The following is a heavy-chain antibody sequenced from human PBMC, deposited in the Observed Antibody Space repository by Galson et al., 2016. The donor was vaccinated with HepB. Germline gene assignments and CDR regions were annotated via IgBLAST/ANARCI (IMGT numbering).Heavy chain of an antibody. CDR1: GYTFSSTYG. D-gene: IGHD1-26*01. CDR2: ISAYNGDT. J-gene: IGHJ4*02. V-gene: IGHV1-18*01. Sequence: SVKVSCKASGYTFSSTYGITWVRQAPGQGLEWMGWISAYNGDTNYAQKFRGRVTMTTDTSTSTAYMELRSLRGDDTAVYYCARTVGAMPELEYWGQGTLVTAS. CDR3: ARTVGAMPELEY.